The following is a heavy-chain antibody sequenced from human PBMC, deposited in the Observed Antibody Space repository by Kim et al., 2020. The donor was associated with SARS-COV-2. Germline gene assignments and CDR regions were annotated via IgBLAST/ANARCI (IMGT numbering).Heavy chain of an antibody. CDR1: GFTFDTYA. D-gene: IGHD2-21*01. J-gene: IGHJ6*02. CDR2: IRGGAVNK. V-gene: IGHV3-23*01. Sequence: GGSLRLSCVASGFTFDTYAMSWVRQAPGKGLEWVSVIRGGAVNKFYADSVRGRFTNSRDNSKNTLYLQMNSLRDEDTALYYCAKMVIMDGYNYFYYYAMDVWGQGTTVTVSS. CDR3: AKMVIMDGYNYFYYYAMDV.